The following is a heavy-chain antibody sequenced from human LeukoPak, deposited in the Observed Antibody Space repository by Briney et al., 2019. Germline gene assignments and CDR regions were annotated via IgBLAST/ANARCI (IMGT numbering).Heavy chain of an antibody. Sequence: SETLSLTCTVSGGSISSSSYYWTWIRQPPGKGLEWIGYIYYNGNTKYNPSLKSRVTISLDTSNNQFSLKLSSVTAADTALYYCARTYDILTGYDIWGQGTLVTVSS. CDR1: GGSISSSSYY. CDR2: IYYNGNT. V-gene: IGHV4-61*01. J-gene: IGHJ4*02. D-gene: IGHD3-9*01. CDR3: ARTYDILTGYDI.